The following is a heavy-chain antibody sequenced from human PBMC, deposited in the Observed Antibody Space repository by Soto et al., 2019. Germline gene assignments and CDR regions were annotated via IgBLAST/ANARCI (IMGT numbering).Heavy chain of an antibody. CDR2: ISWNSGSI. CDR1: GFTFDDYA. CDR3: AKAPGWLRYPDAFDI. D-gene: IGHD5-12*01. Sequence: GGSLRLSCAASGFTFDDYAMHWVRQAPGKGLEWVSGISWNSGSIGYADSVKGRFTISRDNAKNSLYLQMNSLRAEDTALYYCAKAPGWLRYPDAFDIWGQGTMVTVSS. J-gene: IGHJ3*02. V-gene: IGHV3-9*01.